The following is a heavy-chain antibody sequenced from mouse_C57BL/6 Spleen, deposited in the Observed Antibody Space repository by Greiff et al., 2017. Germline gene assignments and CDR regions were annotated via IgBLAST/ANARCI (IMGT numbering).Heavy chain of an antibody. Sequence: QVQLQQPGTELVKPGASVKLSCKASGYTFPSYWMPWVKQRPRQGLEWIGNINPSNGGTNYNEKFKSKATLTVDKSSSTAYMQLSSLTSEDAAVYYCAKYGNWAMDYWGQGTSVTVSS. CDR2: INPSNGGT. V-gene: IGHV1-53*01. CDR1: GYTFPSYW. J-gene: IGHJ4*01. D-gene: IGHD2-1*01. CDR3: AKYGNWAMDY.